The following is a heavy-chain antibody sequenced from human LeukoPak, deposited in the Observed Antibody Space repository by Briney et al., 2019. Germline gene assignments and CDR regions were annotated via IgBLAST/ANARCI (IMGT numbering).Heavy chain of an antibody. CDR3: AKVVVGVLTGFDY. CDR2: ISASGGDT. Sequence: AGGSPRLSCAASGSTFSSYAMSWVRQAPGRVLEWVSGISASGGDTYYADSVKGRFTISRDNSKSTLYLQMNSLRAEDTAVYYCAKVVVGVLTGFDYWGQGTLVTVSP. CDR1: GSTFSSYA. D-gene: IGHD3-3*01. V-gene: IGHV3-23*01. J-gene: IGHJ4*02.